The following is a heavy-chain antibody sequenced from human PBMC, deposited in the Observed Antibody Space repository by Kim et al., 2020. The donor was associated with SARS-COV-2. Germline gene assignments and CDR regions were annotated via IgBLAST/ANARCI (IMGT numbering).Heavy chain of an antibody. J-gene: IGHJ4*02. Sequence: ASVKVSCKASGYRFTNDPLTWVRQAPGRGLEWMGWINTATGKPTYAQAFTGRFVFSLDTSVTTAHLQISSLRAEDTAVYYCVKDLSSVGSYFYWGQGTLV. V-gene: IGHV7-4-1*02. CDR1: GYRFTNDP. D-gene: IGHD3-10*01. CDR3: VKDLSSVGSYFY. CDR2: INTATGKP.